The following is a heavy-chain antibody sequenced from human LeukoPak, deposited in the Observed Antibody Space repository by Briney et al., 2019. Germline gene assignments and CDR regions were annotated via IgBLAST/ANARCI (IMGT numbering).Heavy chain of an antibody. CDR1: GITFSTYS. D-gene: IGHD3-16*01. CDR2: ISSFSGTI. V-gene: IGHV3-48*01. J-gene: IGHJ4*02. CDR3: ARDQGGVGY. Sequence: GGSLRLSCVASGITFSTYSMNWVRQAPGKGLEWVSYISSFSGTINYTDSVKGRFTISRDNAKNSLYLQMNSLRAEDTAVYYCARDQGGVGYWGQGTLVTVSS.